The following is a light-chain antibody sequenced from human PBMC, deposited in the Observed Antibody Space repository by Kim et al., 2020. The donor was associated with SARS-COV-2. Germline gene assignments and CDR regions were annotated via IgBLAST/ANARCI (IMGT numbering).Light chain of an antibody. Sequence: SSELTQDPAVSVALGQTVRITCQGDSLRSYYATWYQQKPGQAPILVIYGKNNRPSGMPDLFSGSSSGDTASLTITGTQAGDEADYYCNSRDSNDNVVFGGGTQLTVL. CDR1: SLRSYY. J-gene: IGLJ2*01. CDR2: GKN. CDR3: NSRDSNDNVV. V-gene: IGLV3-19*01.